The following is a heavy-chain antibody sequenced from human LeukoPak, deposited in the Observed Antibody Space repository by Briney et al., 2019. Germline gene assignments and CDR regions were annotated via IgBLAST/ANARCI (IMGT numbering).Heavy chain of an antibody. D-gene: IGHD3-16*01. CDR2: VNPNSGNT. J-gene: IGHJ6*03. CDR3: ARVKAFGARLALDYYYYYMDV. CDR1: GYTFTGYD. Sequence: ASVKVSCKTSGYTFTGYDLNWVRQATGQGLEWMGWVNPNSGNTGYAQKFKVRVTMTMDPSISTAYMELSSLRSEDTAVYYCARVKAFGARLALDYYYYYMDVWGKGTTVTVSS. V-gene: IGHV1-8*01.